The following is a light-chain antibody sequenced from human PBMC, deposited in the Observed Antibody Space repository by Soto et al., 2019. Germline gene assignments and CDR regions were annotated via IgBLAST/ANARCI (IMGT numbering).Light chain of an antibody. V-gene: IGKV3-11*01. CDR2: NAA. Sequence: EIVLTQSPVTLSLSPGERATLSCRASQSISCSLAWYQQKPGQAPRLLIYNAANRATGIPARYSGSGSGTDFTLTISSLEPEDFAVYYCQQRSNWPRTFGQGTKVEIK. CDR3: QQRSNWPRT. J-gene: IGKJ1*01. CDR1: QSISCS.